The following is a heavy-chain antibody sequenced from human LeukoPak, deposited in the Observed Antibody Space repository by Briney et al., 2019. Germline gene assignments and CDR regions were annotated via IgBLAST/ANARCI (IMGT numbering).Heavy chain of an antibody. J-gene: IGHJ4*02. CDR2: IYFNEPT. Sequence: SETLSLTCSVSGAPLRSQYWTWIRQSPGRELEYIGHIYFNEPTKSNPSLKSRATISADNSKNQFSLTLRSVTAADTAVYYCVSVYEYGYTFTWGQGTQVLVSS. D-gene: IGHD5-18*01. V-gene: IGHV4-59*11. CDR1: GAPLRSQY. CDR3: VSVYEYGYTFT.